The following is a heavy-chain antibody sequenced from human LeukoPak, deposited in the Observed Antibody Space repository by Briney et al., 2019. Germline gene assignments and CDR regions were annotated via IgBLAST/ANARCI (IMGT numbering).Heavy chain of an antibody. CDR1: GYSFTSYW. D-gene: IGHD6-19*01. Sequence: GASLKISCKGSGYSFTSYWIGWVRPMPGKGLEWMGIIYPGDSDTRYSPSFQGQVTISADKSISTAYLQWSSLKASDTAMYYCARRGAVAGPPLDLWGRGTLVTVSS. CDR2: IYPGDSDT. J-gene: IGHJ2*01. V-gene: IGHV5-51*01. CDR3: ARRGAVAGPPLDL.